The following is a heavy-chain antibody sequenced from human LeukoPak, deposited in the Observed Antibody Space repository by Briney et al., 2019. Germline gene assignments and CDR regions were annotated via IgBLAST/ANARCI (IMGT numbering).Heavy chain of an antibody. V-gene: IGHV4-38-2*02. CDR1: GYSISSGYY. D-gene: IGHD3-10*01. Sequence: SETLSLTCTVSGYSISSGYYWGWIRQPPGKGLEWIGSIYHSGSTYYNPSLKSRVTISVDTSKNQFSLKLSSGTAADTAVYYCARASHGSGGPRRGYYYYGMDVWGQGTTVTVSS. CDR2: IYHSGST. CDR3: ARASHGSGGPRRGYYYYGMDV. J-gene: IGHJ6*02.